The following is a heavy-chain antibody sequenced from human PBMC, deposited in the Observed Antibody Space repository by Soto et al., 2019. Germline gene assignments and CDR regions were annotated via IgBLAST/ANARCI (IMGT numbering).Heavy chain of an antibody. CDR2: MSYSGTT. V-gene: IGHV4-61*01. CDR3: ATYVGELSKRMDV. J-gene: IGHJ6*02. Sequence: QVQLQESGPGLVKASETLSLTCTVSGGSVSSGSYYWTWIRQPPGKGLEWIGYMSYSGTTNYNPSLKTRVTISVDTSKNQFSLKLSSVTAADTALYYCATYVGELSKRMDVWGQGTTVTVSS. CDR1: GGSVSSGSYY. D-gene: IGHD3-16*02.